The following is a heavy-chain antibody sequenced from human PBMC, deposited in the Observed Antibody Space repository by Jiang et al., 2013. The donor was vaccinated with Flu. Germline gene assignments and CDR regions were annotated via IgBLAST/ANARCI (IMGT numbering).Heavy chain of an antibody. CDR3: ARRGSSSSFWYFDL. D-gene: IGHD6-6*01. J-gene: IGHJ2*01. Sequence: KSRVTISVDTSKNQXSLKLSSVTAADTAVYYCARRGSSSSFWYFDLWGRGTLVTVSS. V-gene: IGHV4-39*01.